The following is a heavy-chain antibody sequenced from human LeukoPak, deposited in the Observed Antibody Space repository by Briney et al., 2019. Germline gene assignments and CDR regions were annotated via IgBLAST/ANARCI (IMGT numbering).Heavy chain of an antibody. V-gene: IGHV3-33*08. D-gene: IGHD3-9*01. CDR2: IWYDGSNK. J-gene: IGHJ4*02. CDR3: ARDLKILTGSFGY. Sequence: GGSLRLSCAASGFTFSSYGMHWVRQAPGKGLEWVAVIWYDGSNKYYADPVKGRFTISRDNSKNTLYLQMNSLRAEDTAVYYCARDLKILTGSFGYWGQGTLVTVSS. CDR1: GFTFSSYG.